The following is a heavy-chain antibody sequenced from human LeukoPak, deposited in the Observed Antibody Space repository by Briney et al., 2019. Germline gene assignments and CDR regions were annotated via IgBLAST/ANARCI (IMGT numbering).Heavy chain of an antibody. Sequence: GGSLRLSCAASGFTFSDYYMSWIRQAPGKGLEWVAFIRYDGSNKYYADSVKGRFTISRDNSKNTLYLQMNSLRSDDTAVYYCARTHYTTSSDYWGQGTLVTVSS. J-gene: IGHJ4*02. CDR3: ARTHYTTSSDY. D-gene: IGHD6-6*01. CDR2: IRYDGSNK. V-gene: IGHV3-30*02. CDR1: GFTFSDYY.